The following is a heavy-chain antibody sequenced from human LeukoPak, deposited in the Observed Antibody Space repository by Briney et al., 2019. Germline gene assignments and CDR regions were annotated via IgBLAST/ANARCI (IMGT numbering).Heavy chain of an antibody. CDR1: GYTFISYG. V-gene: IGHV1-18*01. CDR3: AREDTRRGSRGYFDY. Sequence: ASVKVSCKASGYTFISYGIIWVRQAPGQGLEWMGWISGDSGNTNYAQKLQGRVTMTTDTSATTAYLELRSLRSDDTAIYYCAREDTRRGSRGYFDYWGQGTLVNVSS. J-gene: IGHJ4*02. CDR2: ISGDSGNT.